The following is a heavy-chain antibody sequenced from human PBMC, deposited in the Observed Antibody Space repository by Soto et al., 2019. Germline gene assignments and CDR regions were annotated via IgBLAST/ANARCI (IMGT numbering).Heavy chain of an antibody. Sequence: QVQLQESGPGLVKPSKTLSLTCTVSGGSISSGGYYWSWIRQHPWKGLEWIGYIYYSGSTYYNPSLKSRVTISGDSSKNQFTLKLSSVTAADTAVYYCARDSTITAVTIAYWGQGTLVTVSS. J-gene: IGHJ4*02. D-gene: IGHD5-18*01. V-gene: IGHV4-31*03. CDR1: GGSISSGGYY. CDR3: ARDSTITAVTIAY. CDR2: IYYSGST.